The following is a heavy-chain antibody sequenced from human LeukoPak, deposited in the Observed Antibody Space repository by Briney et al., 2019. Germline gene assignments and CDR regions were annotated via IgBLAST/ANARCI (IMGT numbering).Heavy chain of an antibody. J-gene: IGHJ5*02. CDR2: TYYSGST. Sequence: SETLSLTCTVSGGSISSSSYYWGWIRQPPGKGLEWIGSTYYSGSTYYNPSLKSRVTISVDTSKNQFSLKLSSVTAADTAVYYCARQVGHWFDPWGQGTLVTVSS. CDR1: GGSISSSSYY. V-gene: IGHV4-39*07. D-gene: IGHD1-26*01. CDR3: ARQVGHWFDP.